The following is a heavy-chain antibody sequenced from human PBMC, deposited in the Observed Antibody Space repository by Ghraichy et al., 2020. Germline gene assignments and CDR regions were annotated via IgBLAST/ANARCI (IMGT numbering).Heavy chain of an antibody. CDR1: GGSISSYY. V-gene: IGHV4-59*08. Sequence: SQTLSLTCTVSGGSISSYYWSWIRQFPGKGLEWIGYIHYSGGTKYNPSLKSRVTISVDTSKNQFSLKLSSVTAADMAVYYCARLMKSGWSLLAFVIWGQGTMVTVSS. CDR2: IHYSGGT. J-gene: IGHJ3*02. D-gene: IGHD6-19*01. CDR3: ARLMKSGWSLLAFVI.